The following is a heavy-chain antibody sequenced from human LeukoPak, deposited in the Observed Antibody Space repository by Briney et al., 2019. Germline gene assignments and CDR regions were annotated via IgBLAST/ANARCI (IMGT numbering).Heavy chain of an antibody. D-gene: IGHD5-12*01. J-gene: IGHJ4*02. Sequence: GESLNISCKASGYIFTNYWIGWVRQMPGKGLEWMGIIYPRDSDTRYSPSFQGQVTVSADKSISTAYLQWNTLEASDTAMYYYARRQYSGYDFDFWGQGPLVTVSS. V-gene: IGHV5-51*01. CDR2: IYPRDSDT. CDR1: GYIFTNYW. CDR3: ARRQYSGYDFDF.